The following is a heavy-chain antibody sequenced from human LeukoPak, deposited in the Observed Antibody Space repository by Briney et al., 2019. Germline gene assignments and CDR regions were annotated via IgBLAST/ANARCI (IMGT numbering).Heavy chain of an antibody. J-gene: IGHJ4*02. CDR1: GFTFSSYS. CDR3: AKVESYNAYDY. CDR2: IHNDGTGL. V-gene: IGHV3-74*01. D-gene: IGHD5-24*01. Sequence: GSLRLSCAASGFTFSSYSMHWVRQVPGKGLVWVSRIHNDGTGLIYADSVKGRFTISRDNAKNTLYLQMDSLRAEDTAVYYCAKVESYNAYDYWGQGTLVTVSS.